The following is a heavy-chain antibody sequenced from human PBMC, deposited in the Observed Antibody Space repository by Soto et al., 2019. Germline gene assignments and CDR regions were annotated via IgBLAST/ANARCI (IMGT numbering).Heavy chain of an antibody. CDR2: IYYSGST. J-gene: IGHJ4*02. Sequence: SETLSLTCTVSGGSISSSSYYWGWIRQPPGKGLEWIGSIYYSGSTYYNPSLKSRVTISVDTSKNQFSPKLSSVTAADTAVYCCARDLFGVYPFDYWGQGTLVTVSS. CDR3: ARDLFGVYPFDY. V-gene: IGHV4-39*07. D-gene: IGHD4-17*01. CDR1: GGSISSSSYY.